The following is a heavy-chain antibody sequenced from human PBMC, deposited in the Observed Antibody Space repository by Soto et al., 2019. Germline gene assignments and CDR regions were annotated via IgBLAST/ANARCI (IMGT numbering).Heavy chain of an antibody. V-gene: IGHV1-69*01. CDR2: IIPIFGTA. J-gene: IGHJ5*02. CDR3: ARTGYCSGGSCQGGWFDP. CDR1: GGTFSSYA. Sequence: QVQLVQSGAEVKKPGSSVKVSCKASGGTFSSYAISWVRQAPGQGLEWMGGIIPIFGTANYAQKFQGRVTITGDESTSTAYMELSSLRSEDTAVYYCARTGYCSGGSCQGGWFDPWGQGTVVTVSS. D-gene: IGHD2-15*01.